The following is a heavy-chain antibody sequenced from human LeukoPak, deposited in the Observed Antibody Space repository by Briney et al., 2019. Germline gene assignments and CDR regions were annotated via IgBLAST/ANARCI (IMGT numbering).Heavy chain of an antibody. CDR1: GGSISSSNYY. V-gene: IGHV4-39*01. Sequence: SETLSLTCTVSGGSISSSNYYWGWIRQPPGKGLEWIGNIYYDGSTYYNPSLKSRVAISVDTSKNQFSLKLSSVTAADTAVFYCARLGSVTIFGIIIQYYFDFWGQGTPVPVSS. D-gene: IGHD3-3*01. CDR3: ARLGSVTIFGIIIQYYFDF. J-gene: IGHJ4*02. CDR2: IYYDGST.